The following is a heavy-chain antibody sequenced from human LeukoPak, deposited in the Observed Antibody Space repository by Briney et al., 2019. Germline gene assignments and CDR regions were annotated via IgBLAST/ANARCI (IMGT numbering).Heavy chain of an antibody. D-gene: IGHD2-2*01. V-gene: IGHV1-2*02. Sequence: ASVKVSCKASGYTFTGYYMHWVRQAPGQGLEWMGWINPNSGGTNYAQKFQGRVTMTRDTSISTAYMELSRLRSDDTAVYYCARDRCSSTSCYPHFDYWGQGTLVTVSS. CDR2: INPNSGGT. CDR1: GYTFTGYY. CDR3: ARDRCSSTSCYPHFDY. J-gene: IGHJ4*02.